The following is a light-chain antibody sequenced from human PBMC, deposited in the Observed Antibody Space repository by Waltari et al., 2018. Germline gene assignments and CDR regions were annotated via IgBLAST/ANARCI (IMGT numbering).Light chain of an antibody. CDR2: AAS. J-gene: IGKJ1*01. V-gene: IGKV1-39*01. CDR1: QSISRY. Sequence: DIQMTQSTSSLSASVGDRVTITCRGSQSISRYLNWYQQKPGKAPKLLIYAASSLQSGVPSRVSGSGSGTDFTLTISSLKPEDFATYYCQQSYSTPPWTFGQGTKVEIK. CDR3: QQSYSTPPWT.